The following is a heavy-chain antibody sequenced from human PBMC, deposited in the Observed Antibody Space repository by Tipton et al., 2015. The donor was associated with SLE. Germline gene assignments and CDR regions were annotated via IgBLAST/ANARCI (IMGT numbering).Heavy chain of an antibody. J-gene: IGHJ2*01. CDR2: ISRSGNSI. V-gene: IGHV3-11*01. CDR1: GSTFRDYY. CDR3: ARGLEVGTTGYFDL. Sequence: SLRLSCAASGSTFRDYYMSWIRQAPGKGLEWVSYISRSGNSIYYADSVKGRFTISRDNAKNSLYLQMNSLRAEDTAVYYCARGLEVGTTGYFDLWGRGTLVTVSS. D-gene: IGHD1-26*01.